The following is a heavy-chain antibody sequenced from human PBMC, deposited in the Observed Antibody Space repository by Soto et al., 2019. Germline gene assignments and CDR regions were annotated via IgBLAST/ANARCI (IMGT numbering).Heavy chain of an antibody. Sequence: GGSLRLSCAASGFTFSSYGMHWVRQAPGKGLEWVAVISYDGSNKYYADSVKGRFTISRDNSKNTLYLQMNSLRAEDTAVYYCAKAPYVAGTPYFDYWGQGTLVTVSS. V-gene: IGHV3-30*18. CDR2: ISYDGSNK. CDR3: AKAPYVAGTPYFDY. D-gene: IGHD6-19*01. J-gene: IGHJ4*02. CDR1: GFTFSSYG.